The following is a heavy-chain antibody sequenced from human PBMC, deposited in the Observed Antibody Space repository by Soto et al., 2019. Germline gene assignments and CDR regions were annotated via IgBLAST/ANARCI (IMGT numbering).Heavy chain of an antibody. V-gene: IGHV3-21*01. CDR2: ITSSSNYI. D-gene: IGHD3-10*01. CDR1: GFTFSSYS. Sequence: EVQLVESGGGLVKPGGSLRLSCAASGFTFSSYSMNWVRQAPGKGLEWVSSITSSSNYIHYGDSVKGRFTISRDNAQSSLYLQRSSLRGEDTAVYYCARDTNFYASGSGVDYWGQGTLVTVSS. J-gene: IGHJ4*02. CDR3: ARDTNFYASGSGVDY.